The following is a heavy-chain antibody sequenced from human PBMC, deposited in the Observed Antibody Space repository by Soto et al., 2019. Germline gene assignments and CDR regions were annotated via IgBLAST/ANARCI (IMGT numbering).Heavy chain of an antibody. CDR2: IYNSGST. J-gene: IGHJ3*02. Sequence: KPSETLSLTCAVSGGSISSGYYSWSWIRQPPGKGLEWIGCIYNSGSTYYNSSLKSRVTISVDRSKNHFFLNLTSVTAADTAVYYCAAYRRVFQIWGQGTKVTVSS. CDR1: GGSISSGYYS. V-gene: IGHV4-30-2*01. CDR3: AAYRRVFQI.